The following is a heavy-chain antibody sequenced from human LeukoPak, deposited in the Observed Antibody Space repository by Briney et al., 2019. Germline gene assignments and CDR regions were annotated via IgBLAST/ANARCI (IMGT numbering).Heavy chain of an antibody. Sequence: GGSLRLSCAASGFTFSSYGMHWVRQAPGKGLEWVAFIRYDGSNKYYADSVKGRFTISRDNFKNTLYLQMNSLRAEDTAVYYCAKDGGGYYPSYYYYMDVWGKGTTVTISS. V-gene: IGHV3-30*02. CDR3: AKDGGGYYPSYYYYMDV. J-gene: IGHJ6*03. D-gene: IGHD3-22*01. CDR2: IRYDGSNK. CDR1: GFTFSSYG.